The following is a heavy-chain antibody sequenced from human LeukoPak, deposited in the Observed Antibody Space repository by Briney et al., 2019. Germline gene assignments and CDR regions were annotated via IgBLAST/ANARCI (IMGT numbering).Heavy chain of an antibody. CDR1: GYPIGLDYY. CDR2: FHRGRI. D-gene: IGHD5-24*01. Sequence: ASETLSLTCKVSGYPIGLDYYWVWIRQAPGRGLQWIGGFHRGRIQYNSALKSRVTISIDSSKNQFSLRMWPVTAADTAFYFCARAPSSYESGNGYPNLGWLDPWGQGALVTVSS. CDR3: ARAPSSYESGNGYPNLGWLDP. J-gene: IGHJ5*02. V-gene: IGHV4-38-2*02.